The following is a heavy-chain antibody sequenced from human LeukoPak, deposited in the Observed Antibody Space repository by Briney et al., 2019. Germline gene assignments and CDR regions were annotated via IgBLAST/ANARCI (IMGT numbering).Heavy chain of an antibody. CDR1: GGSFSGYY. J-gene: IGHJ4*02. V-gene: IGHV4-34*01. D-gene: IGHD3-22*01. CDR2: INHRGST. CDR3: ASFSSGYYVGVSY. Sequence: PSETLSLTCAVYGGSFSGYYWSWIRQPPGKGLEWIGEINHRGSTNYNPSLKSRVTISVDTSKNQFSLKLSSVTAADTAVYYCASFSSGYYVGVSYWGQGTLVTVSS.